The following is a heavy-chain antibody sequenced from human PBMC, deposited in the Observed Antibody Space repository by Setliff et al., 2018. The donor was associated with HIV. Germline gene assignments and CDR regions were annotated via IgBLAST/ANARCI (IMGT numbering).Heavy chain of an antibody. CDR1: GDSISSYY. D-gene: IGHD3-22*01. J-gene: IGHJ4*02. CDR3: ARGRSRYYYDGSGYYVDY. V-gene: IGHV4-59*01. Sequence: SETLSLTCTVSGDSISSYYWTWTRQPPGKGLEWIGNIHYSGSTNYNPSLKGRVTLSVDTSKNQLSLKLSSVTAADTAVYYCARGRSRYYYDGSGYYVDYWGQGTLVTVSS. CDR2: IHYSGST.